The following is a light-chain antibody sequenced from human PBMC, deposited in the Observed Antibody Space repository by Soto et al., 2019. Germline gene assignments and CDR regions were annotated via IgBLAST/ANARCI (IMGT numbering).Light chain of an antibody. CDR2: EVN. J-gene: IGLJ2*01. CDR1: SSTIGDFNS. V-gene: IGLV2-8*01. CDR3: SSYAGSNCL. Sequence: QSVLTQPPSASGSPGQSVTISCTGTSSTIGDFNSVSWYQHHPDKAPKLVIYEVNKRPSGVPDRFSGSKSGNTSSLSVSGLQDEDEADYYCSSYAGSNCLFGGGTKLTVL.